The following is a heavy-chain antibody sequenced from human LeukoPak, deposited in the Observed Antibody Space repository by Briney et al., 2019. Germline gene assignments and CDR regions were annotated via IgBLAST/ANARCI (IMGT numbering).Heavy chain of an antibody. CDR2: ISSSGSTI. CDR3: ARVGRIAVAGTFDY. CDR1: GFTFSSYE. D-gene: IGHD6-19*01. J-gene: IGHJ4*02. Sequence: PGGSLRLSCAAPGFTFSSYEMNWVRQAPGKGLEWASYISSSGSTIYYADSVKGRFTISRDNAKNSLYLQMNSLRAEDTAVYYCARVGRIAVAGTFDYWGQGTLVTVSS. V-gene: IGHV3-48*03.